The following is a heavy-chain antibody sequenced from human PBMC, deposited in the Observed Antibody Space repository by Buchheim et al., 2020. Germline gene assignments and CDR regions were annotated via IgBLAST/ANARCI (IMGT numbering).Heavy chain of an antibody. Sequence: QVQLVESGGGVVQPGRSLRLSCAASGFTFSSYGMHWVRQAPGKGLEWVAVISYDGSNKYYADSVKGRFTISRDNSKNTLYLQMNSLRAEDTAVYYCGKEMYSSGRQGTEFFQHWGQGTL. CDR3: GKEMYSSGRQGTEFFQH. CDR2: ISYDGSNK. CDR1: GFTFSSYG. J-gene: IGHJ1*01. D-gene: IGHD6-19*01. V-gene: IGHV3-30*18.